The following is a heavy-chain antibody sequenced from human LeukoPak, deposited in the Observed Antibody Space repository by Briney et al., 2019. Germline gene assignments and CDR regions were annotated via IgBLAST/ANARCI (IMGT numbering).Heavy chain of an antibody. CDR3: ARDWGFYSSSWYRGDY. Sequence: PGGSLRLSCAASGFTFSSYWMSWVRQAPGKGLEWVANIKQDGSEKYYVDSVKGRFTISRDNAKNSLYLQMNSLRAEDTAVYYCARDWGFYSSSWYRGDYWGQGTLVTVSS. D-gene: IGHD6-13*01. CDR1: GFTFSSYW. CDR2: IKQDGSEK. J-gene: IGHJ4*02. V-gene: IGHV3-7*01.